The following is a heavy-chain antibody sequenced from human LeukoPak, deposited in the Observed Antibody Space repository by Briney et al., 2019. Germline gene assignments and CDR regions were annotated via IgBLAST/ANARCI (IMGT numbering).Heavy chain of an antibody. J-gene: IGHJ3*02. CDR1: GFTFSSYW. CDR3: ARVSPWPSYAFDI. CDR2: IKQDGSEK. Sequence: GGSLRLSCAASGFTFSSYWMSWVRQAPGKGLEGVANIKQDGSEKYYVDSVKGRFTISRDNAKNSLYLQMNSLRAEDTAVYYCARVSPWPSYAFDIWGQGTMVTVSS. V-gene: IGHV3-7*01.